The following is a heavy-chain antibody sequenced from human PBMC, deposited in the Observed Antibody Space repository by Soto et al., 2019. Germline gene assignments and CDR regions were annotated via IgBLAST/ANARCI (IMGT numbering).Heavy chain of an antibody. CDR1: GDTFGRFT. J-gene: IGHJ5*02. V-gene: IGHV1-69*01. CDR3: ARDPSTVNKLIGVWFDP. CDR2: IKPISDTT. Sequence: QIRLVQSGAEVEKPGSSVRVSCKASGDTFGRFTINWVRQAPGQGLEWMGGIKPISDTTTYAQRFQGRVTFTADASTSTVYMELSSLRSEETAMYYCARDPSTVNKLIGVWFDPWGQGTLVTVSS. D-gene: IGHD4-4*01.